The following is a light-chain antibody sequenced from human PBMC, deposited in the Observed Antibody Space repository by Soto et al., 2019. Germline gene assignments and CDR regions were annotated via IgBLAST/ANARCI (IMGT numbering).Light chain of an antibody. CDR2: DVT. V-gene: IGLV2-14*03. CDR3: SSYTSASALYV. Sequence: SLTQPASISVSPAHSIAISCNRTSSDVGGFDYVAWYQQHLGQAPKLIIYDVTVRPSGASNRFSGSKSGNTASLAISGLQTEDEAPYYCSSYTSASALYVFGTGTKVTV. J-gene: IGLJ1*01. CDR1: SSDVGGFDY.